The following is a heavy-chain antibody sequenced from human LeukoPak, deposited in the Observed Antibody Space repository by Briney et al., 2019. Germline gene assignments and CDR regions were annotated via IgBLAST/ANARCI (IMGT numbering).Heavy chain of an antibody. CDR1: GFTFSGYG. J-gene: IGHJ4*02. D-gene: IGHD6-19*01. Sequence: GGSLRLSCAASGFTFSGYGMDWVRQAPGKGLEWVAVISYDGTNKYYADSVKGRFTISRDNSKNTLYLQINDLKTEDTAVYYCAKGSGEQWLAFDHWGQGTLVTVSS. V-gene: IGHV3-30*18. CDR3: AKGSGEQWLAFDH. CDR2: ISYDGTNK.